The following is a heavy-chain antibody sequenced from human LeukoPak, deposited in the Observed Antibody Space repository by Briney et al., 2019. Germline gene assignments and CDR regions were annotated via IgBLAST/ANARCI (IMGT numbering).Heavy chain of an antibody. CDR2: ISYDGSNK. CDR3: AKGSKGRELSNFDY. D-gene: IGHD1-26*01. Sequence: GGSLRLSCAASGFTFSSYGMHWVRQAPGKGLEWVAVISYDGSNKYYADSVKGRFTISRDNSKNTLYLQMNSLRAEDTAVYYCAKGSKGRELSNFDYWGQGTLVTVSS. J-gene: IGHJ4*02. V-gene: IGHV3-30*18. CDR1: GFTFSSYG.